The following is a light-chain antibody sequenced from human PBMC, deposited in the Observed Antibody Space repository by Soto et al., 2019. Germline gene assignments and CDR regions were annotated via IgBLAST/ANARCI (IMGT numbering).Light chain of an antibody. Sequence: QSVLTQPASVSGSPGQSITISCTGTNSDVGTYHLVSWYRQQPGKAPTLIIYEVTKRPSGVSNRFTGSKSGNTASLTISGLQPEDEAAYYCSSYAGTTTFILFGGGTKVTVL. CDR1: NSDVGTYHL. CDR3: SSYAGTTTFIL. CDR2: EVT. J-gene: IGLJ3*02. V-gene: IGLV2-23*02.